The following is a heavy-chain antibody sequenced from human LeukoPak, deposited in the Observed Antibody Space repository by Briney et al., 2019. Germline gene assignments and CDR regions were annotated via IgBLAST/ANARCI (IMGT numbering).Heavy chain of an antibody. CDR3: AKYSSGWYLSQYYFDY. V-gene: IGHV3-23*01. CDR2: ISGSGGST. J-gene: IGHJ4*02. Sequence: TGGSLRLSCAASGFAFSSYAMSWVRQAPGKGLEWVSAISGSGGSTYYADSVKGRFTISRDNSKNTLYLQMNSLRAEDTAVYYCAKYSSGWYLSQYYFDYWGQGTLVTVSS. CDR1: GFAFSSYA. D-gene: IGHD6-19*01.